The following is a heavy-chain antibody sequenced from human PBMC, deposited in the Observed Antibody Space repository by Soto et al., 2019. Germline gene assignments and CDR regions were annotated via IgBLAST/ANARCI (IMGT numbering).Heavy chain of an antibody. V-gene: IGHV3-53*02. J-gene: IGHJ4*02. CDR2: IYSGGST. D-gene: IGHD2-8*01. Sequence: EVQLVETGGGLSQPGGSLRLSCAASGFSVSSYHMHWVRQAPGKGLEWVSVIYSGGSTYYGDSVKGRFTISRDNSKNILYLQMNSLRVDDTAVYYCARQWAVWGQGTLVTVSS. CDR1: GFSVSSYH. CDR3: ARQWAV.